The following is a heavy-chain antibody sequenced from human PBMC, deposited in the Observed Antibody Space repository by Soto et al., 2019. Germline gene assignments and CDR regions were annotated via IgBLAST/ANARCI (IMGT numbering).Heavy chain of an antibody. CDR1: GGSISSSSW. V-gene: IGHV4-4*02. CDR3: ARRGDGSGSLDY. CDR2: IYHSGST. J-gene: IGHJ4*02. D-gene: IGHD3-10*01. Sequence: SCKASGGSISSSSWWSWVRQPPGKGLEWIGEIYHSGSTNYNPSLKSRVTISVDKSKNQFSLKLSSVTAADTAVYYCARRGDGSGSLDYWGRGTLVTVSS.